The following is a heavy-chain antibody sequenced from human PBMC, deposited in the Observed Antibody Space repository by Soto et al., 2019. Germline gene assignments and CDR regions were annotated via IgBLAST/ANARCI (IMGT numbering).Heavy chain of an antibody. CDR2: ISYDGSNK. D-gene: IGHD6-19*01. CDR1: GFAFSSYG. Sequence: PGGSLRLSCAASGFAFSSYGMHWVRQAPGKGLEWVAVISYDGSNKYYADSEKGRFTISRDNSKNTLYLQMNSLRAEDTAVYYRAKDRSLDSSGWYFSSHWFDPWGQGTLVTVSS. J-gene: IGHJ5*02. V-gene: IGHV3-30*18. CDR3: AKDRSLDSSGWYFSSHWFDP.